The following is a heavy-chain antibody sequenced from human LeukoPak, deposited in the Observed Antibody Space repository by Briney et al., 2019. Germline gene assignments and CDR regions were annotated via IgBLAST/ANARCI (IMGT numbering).Heavy chain of an antibody. CDR3: ARDVVFDYFDY. V-gene: IGHV4-38-2*02. D-gene: IGHD2-15*01. CDR1: GYSISSGYY. CDR2: IYHSGST. Sequence: SETLSLTCTVSGYSISSGYYWGWIRQPPGKGLEWIGSIYHSGSTYYNPSLKSRVTISVDTSKNQFSLKLSSVTAADTAVYYCARDVVFDYFDYWGQGTLVTVS. J-gene: IGHJ4*02.